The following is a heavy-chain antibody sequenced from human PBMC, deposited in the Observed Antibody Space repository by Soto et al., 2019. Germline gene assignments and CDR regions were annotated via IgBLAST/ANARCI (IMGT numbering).Heavy chain of an antibody. V-gene: IGHV1-69*02. Sequence: QVQLVQSGAEVKKPGSSVKVSCKASGGTFSSYTISWVRQAPGQGLEWMGRIIPILGIANYAQKFQGRVTIPENKCTSTAYMELSSLRSEDTAVYYCARVSRYFGVDYWGQGTLVTVSS. CDR2: IIPILGIA. D-gene: IGHD3-3*01. J-gene: IGHJ4*02. CDR1: GGTFSSYT. CDR3: ARVSRYFGVDY.